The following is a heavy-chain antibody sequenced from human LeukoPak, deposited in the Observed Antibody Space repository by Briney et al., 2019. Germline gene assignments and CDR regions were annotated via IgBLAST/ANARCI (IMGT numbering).Heavy chain of an antibody. D-gene: IGHD6-13*01. Sequence: ASVKVSCKASGYTFTSYGISWVRQAPGQGLEWMGRIIPILGIANYAQKFQGRVTITADKSTSTAYMELSSLRSEDTAVYYCARSPYSSSWHPNFMDVWGQGTTVTVSS. CDR3: ARSPYSSSWHPNFMDV. CDR1: GYTFTSYG. V-gene: IGHV1-69*04. J-gene: IGHJ6*02. CDR2: IIPILGIA.